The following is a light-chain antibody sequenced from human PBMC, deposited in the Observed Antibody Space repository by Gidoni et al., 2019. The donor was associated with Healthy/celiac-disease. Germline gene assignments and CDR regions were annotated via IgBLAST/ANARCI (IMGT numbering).Light chain of an antibody. Sequence: HSALTQPPSVSGSPGQSVTISCTGTSSDVGSYTRVSWYQQPPGTAPKLMIYEVSNRPSGGPDRFSGSKSGNTASLTISGLQAEDEADYYCSSYTSSSTLFGGGTKLTVL. V-gene: IGLV2-18*02. J-gene: IGLJ2*01. CDR2: EVS. CDR3: SSYTSSSTL. CDR1: SSDVGSYTR.